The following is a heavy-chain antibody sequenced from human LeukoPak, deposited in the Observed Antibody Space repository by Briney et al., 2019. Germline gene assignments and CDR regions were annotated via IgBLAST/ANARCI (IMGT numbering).Heavy chain of an antibody. CDR3: ARVFAASSNPSFDY. V-gene: IGHV4-39*07. D-gene: IGHD2-2*01. CDR1: GGSISSSSYY. J-gene: IGHJ4*02. Sequence: PSETLSLTCTVSGGSISSSSYYWGWIRQPPGKGLEWIGSIYYSGSTYYNPSLKSRVTISVDTSKNQFSLKLSSVTAADTAVYYCARVFAASSNPSFDYWGQGTLVTVSS. CDR2: IYYSGST.